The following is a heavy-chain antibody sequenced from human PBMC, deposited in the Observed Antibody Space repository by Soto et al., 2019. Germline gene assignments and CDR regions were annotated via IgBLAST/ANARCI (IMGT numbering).Heavy chain of an antibody. J-gene: IGHJ6*02. Sequence: ASVKVSCKASGYTFTGYYMHWVRQAPGQGLEWMGWINPNSGGTNYAQKFQGWVTMTRDTSISTAYMELSRLRSDDTAVYYCARGDYFFLSGSFLYYGMDFWGQGTSVPVSS. CDR1: GYTFTGYY. V-gene: IGHV1-2*04. D-gene: IGHD3-9*01. CDR3: ARGDYFFLSGSFLYYGMDF. CDR2: INPNSGGT.